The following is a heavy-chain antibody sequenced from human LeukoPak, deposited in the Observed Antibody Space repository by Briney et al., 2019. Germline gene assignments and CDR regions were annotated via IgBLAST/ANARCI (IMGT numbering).Heavy chain of an antibody. Sequence: LPGGSLRLSCAPSGFTFSSYWMTWVRQAPGRGLEGVANINQVGNETYYVDSVKGRFTISRDNAKNSLFLQMNSLRAEDTAVYYCARDYGDYWGQGTLVTVSS. V-gene: IGHV3-7*01. J-gene: IGHJ4*02. CDR1: GFTFSSYW. D-gene: IGHD3-10*01. CDR3: ARDYGDY. CDR2: INQVGNET.